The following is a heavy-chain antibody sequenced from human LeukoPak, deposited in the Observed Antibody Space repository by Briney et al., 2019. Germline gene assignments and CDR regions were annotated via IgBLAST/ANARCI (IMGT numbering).Heavy chain of an antibody. J-gene: IGHJ4*02. D-gene: IGHD1-26*01. Sequence: GGSLRLSCAASGVTVWSNFMTWVRQTPGRGLEWVAIIHSGGSTDYVDSVKGRFTISRDNSKDTFYLQMHSLRAEDTAVYYCARDRSGTYLDYWGQGALVTVSS. CDR3: ARDRSGTYLDY. CDR1: GVTVWSNF. CDR2: IHSGGST. V-gene: IGHV3-66*01.